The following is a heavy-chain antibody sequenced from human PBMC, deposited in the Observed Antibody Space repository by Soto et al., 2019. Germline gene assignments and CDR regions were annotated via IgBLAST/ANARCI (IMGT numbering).Heavy chain of an antibody. CDR1: GFSLRTSGVG. D-gene: IGHD1-26*01. CDR2: IYWDDGK. CDR3: ARLATGGFYFGY. Sequence: QNTLKESGPTPVKPTQTLTLTCTFSGFSLRTSGVGVGWMRQPQGKALEWLALIYWDDGKRYSPSLKSRLTITMHTSKPQVVLRITNMNPVNTATYYCARLATGGFYFGYWGQGTLVTLSP. V-gene: IGHV2-5*02. J-gene: IGHJ4*02.